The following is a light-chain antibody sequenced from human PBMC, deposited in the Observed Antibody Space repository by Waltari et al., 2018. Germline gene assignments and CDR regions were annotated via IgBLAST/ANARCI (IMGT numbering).Light chain of an antibody. Sequence: SYELTQPPSVSVSPGQTASITCPGDKLGDKYACWYQQRPGQSPVLVIYEDTKRPSGIPERFSGSNSGNTATLTISGTQAIDEADYYCQAWDSRTEVFGGGTKLTVL. CDR3: QAWDSRTEV. J-gene: IGLJ2*01. CDR1: KLGDKY. V-gene: IGLV3-1*01. CDR2: EDT.